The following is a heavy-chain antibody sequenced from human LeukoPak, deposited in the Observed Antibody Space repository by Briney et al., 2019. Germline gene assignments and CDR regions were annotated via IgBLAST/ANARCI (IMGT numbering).Heavy chain of an antibody. V-gene: IGHV1-18*04. D-gene: IGHD6-25*01. CDR1: GYNFDRYG. Sequence: ASVKVSCKGSGYNFDRYGVNWVRQAPGQGLEWVGWISTYNGNTFYAQKFEGRVSMTTDTSTNTVYMDLRSLRSDDTAVYYCAREVRRSGGDLDYWGQGTLVTVSS. J-gene: IGHJ4*02. CDR2: ISTYNGNT. CDR3: AREVRRSGGDLDY.